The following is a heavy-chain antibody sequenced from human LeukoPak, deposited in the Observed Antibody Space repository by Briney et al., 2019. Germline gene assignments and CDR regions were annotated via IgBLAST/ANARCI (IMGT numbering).Heavy chain of an antibody. CDR3: ARSSSWFLNWFDP. CDR1: GGSISTYY. D-gene: IGHD6-13*01. Sequence: SETLSLTCTVSGGSISTYYWSWIRQPPGKGLEWIGYIFYSGSTNYNPSLKSRVTISVDTSKKQFSLKVTSVTAADTAVYYCARSSSWFLNWFDPRGQGTLVTVSS. V-gene: IGHV4-59*01. CDR2: IFYSGST. J-gene: IGHJ5*02.